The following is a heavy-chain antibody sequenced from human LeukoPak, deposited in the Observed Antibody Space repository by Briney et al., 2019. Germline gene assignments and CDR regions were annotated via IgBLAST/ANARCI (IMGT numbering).Heavy chain of an antibody. D-gene: IGHD2/OR15-2a*01. J-gene: IGHJ3*02. CDR2: IHHSGNT. Sequence: SETLSLTCTVSGGPISSSGYYWSWIRQPPGKGLEWLGYIHHSGNTYYNPSLKSRVTISLDRSKNQFSLKLSSVTAADTAVYYCARSREYTYAFDIWGQGTMVTVSS. CDR1: GGPISSSGYY. V-gene: IGHV4-30-2*01. CDR3: ARSREYTYAFDI.